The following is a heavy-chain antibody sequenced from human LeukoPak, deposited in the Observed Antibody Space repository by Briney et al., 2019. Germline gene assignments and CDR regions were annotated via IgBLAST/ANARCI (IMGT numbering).Heavy chain of an antibody. CDR3: AREGSSTGTTETFDI. V-gene: IGHV1-46*03. J-gene: IGHJ3*02. CDR2: INPSGGST. D-gene: IGHD1-1*01. CDR1: GYTFTRYY. Sequence: ASVKVSCKASGYTFTRYYIHWVRQAPGQGLEWMGIINPSGGSTSYAQKFQGRVTMTRDTSTSTVCMELSSLRSEDTAVYYCAREGSSTGTTETFDIWGQGTMVTVSS.